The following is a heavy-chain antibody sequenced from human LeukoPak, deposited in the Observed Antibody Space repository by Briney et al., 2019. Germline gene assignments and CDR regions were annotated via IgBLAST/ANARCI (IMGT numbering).Heavy chain of an antibody. J-gene: IGHJ4*02. CDR1: GYSISSGYY. V-gene: IGHV4-38-2*02. D-gene: IGHD1/OR15-1a*01. Sequence: PSETLSLTCTVSGYSISSGYYWGWIRQPPGKGMEWIGSIYHSGSTYYNPFLKSRVTISVDTSKNQFSLKLSSVTAADTAVYYCVRKLEQYYFDYWGQGTLVTVSS. CDR3: VRKLEQYYFDY. CDR2: IYHSGST.